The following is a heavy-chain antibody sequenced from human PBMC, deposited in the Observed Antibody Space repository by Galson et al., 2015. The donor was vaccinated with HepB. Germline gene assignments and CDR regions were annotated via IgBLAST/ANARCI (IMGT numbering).Heavy chain of an antibody. D-gene: IGHD2-21*01. J-gene: IGHJ3*02. CDR2: ISYDGSNK. V-gene: IGHV3-30*03. CDR1: GFTFSSYG. CDR3: ARDRRADGNRLWWDAFDI. Sequence: SLRLSCAASGFTFSSYGMHWVRQAPGKGLEWVAVISYDGSNKYYADSVKGRFTISRDNSKNTLYLQMNSLRAEDTAVYYCARDRRADGNRLWWDAFDIWGQGTMVTVSS.